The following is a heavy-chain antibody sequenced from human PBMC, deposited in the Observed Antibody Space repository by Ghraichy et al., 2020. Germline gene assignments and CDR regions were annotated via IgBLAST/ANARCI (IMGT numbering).Heavy chain of an antibody. V-gene: IGHV3-23*01. J-gene: IGHJ4*02. D-gene: IGHD5-18*01. CDR2: ISGSGGST. CDR3: ARPMGIQLWLPFDY. CDR1: GFTFSSYA. Sequence: GGSLRLSCAASGFTFSSYAMSWVRQAPGKGLEWVSAISGSGGSTYYADSVKGRFTISRDNSKNTLYLQMNSLRAEDTAVYYCARPMGIQLWLPFDYWGQGTLVTVSS.